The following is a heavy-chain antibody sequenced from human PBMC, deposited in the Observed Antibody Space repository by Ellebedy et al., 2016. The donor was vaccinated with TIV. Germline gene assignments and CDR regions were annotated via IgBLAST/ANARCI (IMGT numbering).Heavy chain of an antibody. D-gene: IGHD2-2*01. V-gene: IGHV3-33*08. J-gene: IGHJ4*02. CDR2: IWYDGSNK. CDR1: GFTFSSYG. CDR3: ARYSLGYCSSTSCPLDY. Sequence: GESLKISXAASGFTFSSYGMHWVRQAPGKGLEWVAVIWYDGSNKYYADSVKGRFTISRDNSKNTLYLQMNSLRAEDTAVYYCARYSLGYCSSTSCPLDYWGQGTLVTVSS.